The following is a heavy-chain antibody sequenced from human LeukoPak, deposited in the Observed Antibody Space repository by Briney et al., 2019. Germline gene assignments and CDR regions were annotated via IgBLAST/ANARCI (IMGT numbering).Heavy chain of an antibody. D-gene: IGHD3-22*01. CDR1: GGSINNYF. J-gene: IGHJ4*02. CDR2: IYYSGST. Sequence: SETLSLTCSVSGGSINNYFWTWIRQHPGKGLEWIGYIYYSGSTYYNPSLKSRVTISVDTSKNQFSLKLSSVTAADTAVYYCARGRKYYYDSSSYYFDYWGQGTLVTVSS. CDR3: ARGRKYYYDSSSYYFDY. V-gene: IGHV4-59*06.